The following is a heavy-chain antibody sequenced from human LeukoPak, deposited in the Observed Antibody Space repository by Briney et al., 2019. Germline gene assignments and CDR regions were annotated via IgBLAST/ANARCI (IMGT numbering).Heavy chain of an antibody. V-gene: IGHV3-30*02. D-gene: IGHD3-10*01. CDR3: AKDRFPRITMVRGVPFPHFCDY. J-gene: IGHJ4*02. Sequence: PGGSLRLSCAASGFTFSSYGMHWVRQAPGKGLEWVAFIRYDGSNKYYADSVKGRFTISRDNSKNTLYLQMNSLRAEDTAVYYCAKDRFPRITMVRGVPFPHFCDYWGQGTLVTVSS. CDR2: IRYDGSNK. CDR1: GFTFSSYG.